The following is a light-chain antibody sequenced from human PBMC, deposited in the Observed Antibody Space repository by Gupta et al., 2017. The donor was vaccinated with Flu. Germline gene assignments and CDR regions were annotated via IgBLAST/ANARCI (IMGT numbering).Light chain of an antibody. CDR1: SADIGSNS. V-gene: IGLV1-44*01. J-gene: IGLJ3*02. Sequence: QSVLTPAPSASAPPRQKVAISSSASSADIGSNSVNWYQQLPGTAPKLLIYNGNQRPSGVPDRFSGSKSGTSASLAISGLQSEDEADYYCAAWDDSRYAWLFGGGTKLTVL. CDR3: AAWDDSRYAWL. CDR2: NGN.